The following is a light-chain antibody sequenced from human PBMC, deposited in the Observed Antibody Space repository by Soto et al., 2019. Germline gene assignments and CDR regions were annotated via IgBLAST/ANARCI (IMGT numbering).Light chain of an antibody. V-gene: IGLV1-51*01. J-gene: IGLJ1*01. CDR2: DYN. CDR1: TSNIGNNY. Sequence: QSVLTQPPSVSAAPGQKVTISCSGSTSNIGNNYVSWYQHLPGAAPKLLIYDYNRRPSGIPDRFSGSRSGTSASLAISGLQSEDEADYYCAAWDDSLNGYVFGTGTKVTVL. CDR3: AAWDDSLNGYV.